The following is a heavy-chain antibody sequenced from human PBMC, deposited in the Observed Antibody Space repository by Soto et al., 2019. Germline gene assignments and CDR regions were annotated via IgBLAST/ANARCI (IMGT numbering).Heavy chain of an antibody. Sequence: EVQLVESGGGLVQPGGSLRLSCAASGITFSSYWMYWVRQAPGKGLVWVSRINSDGSSTTYAESVKGRFTMSRDNAKNTLYVQMNSLRAEDTAVYYCAREYSSSRYFDYWGQGTLVTVSS. D-gene: IGHD6-13*01. CDR1: GITFSSYW. V-gene: IGHV3-74*01. J-gene: IGHJ4*02. CDR2: INSDGSST. CDR3: AREYSSSRYFDY.